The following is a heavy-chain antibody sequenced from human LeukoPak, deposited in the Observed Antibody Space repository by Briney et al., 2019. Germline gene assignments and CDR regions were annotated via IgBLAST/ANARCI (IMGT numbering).Heavy chain of an antibody. Sequence: ETLSLTCSVSGGSISSSSSYWGWIRQAPGKGLEWVSSISSSSSYIYYADSVKGRFTISRDNAKNSLYLQMNSLRAEDTAVYYCARDRRYSRTHDYWGQGTLVTVSS. CDR1: GGSISSSS. CDR2: ISSSSSYI. J-gene: IGHJ4*02. CDR3: ARDRRYSRTHDY. V-gene: IGHV3-21*01. D-gene: IGHD1-1*01.